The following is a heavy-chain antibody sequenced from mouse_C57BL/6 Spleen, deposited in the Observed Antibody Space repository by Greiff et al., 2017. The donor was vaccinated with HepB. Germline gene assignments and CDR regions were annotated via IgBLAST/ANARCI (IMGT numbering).Heavy chain of an antibody. V-gene: IGHV7-3*01. CDR3: ARFYYGSSYAMDY. Sequence: EVMLVESGGGLVQPGGSLSLSCAASGFTFTDYYMSWVRQPPGKALEWLGFIRNKANGYTTEYSASVKVRFTISRDNSQSILYLQMNALRAEDSATYYCARFYYGSSYAMDYWGQGTSVTVSS. CDR1: GFTFTDYY. J-gene: IGHJ4*01. CDR2: IRNKANGYTT. D-gene: IGHD1-1*01.